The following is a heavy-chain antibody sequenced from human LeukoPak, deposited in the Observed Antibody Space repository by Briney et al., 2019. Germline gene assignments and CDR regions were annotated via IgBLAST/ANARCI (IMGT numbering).Heavy chain of an antibody. D-gene: IGHD6-6*01. V-gene: IGHV3-11*04. Sequence: PGGSLRLSCAASGFTFSDNYMSWIRQAPGKGLEWVSYISSSGSTIYYADSVKGRFTISRDNAKNSLYLQMNSLRAEDTAVYYCARDMDSSSSPPGFDPWGQGTLVTVSS. J-gene: IGHJ5*02. CDR3: ARDMDSSSSPPGFDP. CDR2: ISSSGSTI. CDR1: GFTFSDNY.